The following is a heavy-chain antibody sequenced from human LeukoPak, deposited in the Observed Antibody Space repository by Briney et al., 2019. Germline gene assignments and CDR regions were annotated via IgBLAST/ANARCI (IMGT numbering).Heavy chain of an antibody. D-gene: IGHD3-16*01. Sequence: KPSETLSLTCTVSGASISSGGYYWTFIRQHPGKGLEWIVYIDYSGSPFYYPSLKSRVSISVATSTNQFSLKLTSVTAADTAVYYCARASSRATGYVKWFDSWGQGTLVTVSS. CDR3: ARASSRATGYVKWFDS. V-gene: IGHV4-31*03. CDR1: GASISSGGYY. J-gene: IGHJ5*01. CDR2: IDYSGSP.